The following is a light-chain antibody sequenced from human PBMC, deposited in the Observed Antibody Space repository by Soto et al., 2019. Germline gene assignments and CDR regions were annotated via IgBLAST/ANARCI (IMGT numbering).Light chain of an antibody. V-gene: IGLV2-14*03. J-gene: IGLJ2*01. CDR2: DVS. CDR1: SSDVGGYNY. CDR3: SSYTSSSTLV. Sequence: ALTQPASVSGSPGQSITISCTGTSSDVGGYNYVSWYQQQHPGKAPKLMIYDVSNRPSGVSNRFSGSKSGNTASLTISGLQAEDEADYYCSSYTSSSTLVFGGGTKLTVL.